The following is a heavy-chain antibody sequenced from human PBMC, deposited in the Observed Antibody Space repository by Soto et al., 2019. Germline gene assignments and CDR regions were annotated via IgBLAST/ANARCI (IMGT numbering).Heavy chain of an antibody. J-gene: IGHJ6*02. CDR3: ASGGYSYGYYYYYGMDX. CDR1: GGSFSGYY. V-gene: IGHV4-34*01. D-gene: IGHD5-18*01. CDR2: INHSGST. Sequence: ASETLSLTCAVYGGSFSGYYWSWIRQPPGKGLEWIGEINHSGSTNYNPSLKSRVTISVDTSKNQFSLKLSSVTAADTAVYYCASGGYSYGYYYYYGMDXWGQGTTVTVSS.